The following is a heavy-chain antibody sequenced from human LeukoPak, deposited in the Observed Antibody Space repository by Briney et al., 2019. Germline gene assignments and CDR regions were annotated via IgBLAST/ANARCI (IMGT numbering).Heavy chain of an antibody. Sequence: GGSLRLSCAASGFTFSSYAISWVRQAPGKGLEWVSAISGSGGSTYYADSVKGRFTISRDNSKNTLYLQMNSLRAEDTAVYYCAKRTGFWSGYFASWGQGTLVIVSS. CDR2: ISGSGGST. D-gene: IGHD3-3*01. J-gene: IGHJ5*02. V-gene: IGHV3-23*01. CDR1: GFTFSSYA. CDR3: AKRTGFWSGYFAS.